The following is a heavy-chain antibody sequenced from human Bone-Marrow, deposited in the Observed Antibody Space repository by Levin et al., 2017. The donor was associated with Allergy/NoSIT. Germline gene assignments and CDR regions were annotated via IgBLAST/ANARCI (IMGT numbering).Heavy chain of an antibody. Sequence: PGGSLRLSCAASGFTFSSYGMHWVRQAPGKGLEWVAVISYDGSNKYYADSVKGRFTISRDNSKNTLYLQMNSLRAEDTAVYYCAKPSLNYYGSGSYYIPFDYWGQGTLVTVSS. D-gene: IGHD3-10*01. J-gene: IGHJ4*02. V-gene: IGHV3-30*18. CDR3: AKPSLNYYGSGSYYIPFDY. CDR2: ISYDGSNK. CDR1: GFTFSSYG.